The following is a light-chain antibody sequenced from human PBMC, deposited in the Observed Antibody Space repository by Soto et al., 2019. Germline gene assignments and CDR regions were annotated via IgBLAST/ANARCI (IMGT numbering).Light chain of an antibody. CDR3: QQANGDPWT. J-gene: IGKJ1*01. V-gene: IGKV1-12*02. CDR1: QDVRSW. Sequence: DIPMTQSPSSVSASVGDRVTISCRASQDVRSWLAWYQQKPGKAPNLLIYGASTLQSGVPSRFCGSGSGTDFTLTISSLQPEDFATYYCQQANGDPWTFGQGTKVEIK. CDR2: GAS.